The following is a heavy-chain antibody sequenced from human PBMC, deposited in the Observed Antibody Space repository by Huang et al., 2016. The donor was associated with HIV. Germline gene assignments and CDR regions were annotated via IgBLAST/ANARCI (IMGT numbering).Heavy chain of an antibody. J-gene: IGHJ3*02. CDR3: ARHFSYYDSSGYTPWDAFDI. CDR1: GGSITGSSYY. D-gene: IGHD3-22*01. Sequence: QLQLQGSGPGLVKPSETLSLTCTVSGGSITGSSYYWGGIRQPPGKGLEWVGSIYNSGSTDYNPSLKSRGTVSGDTSKNQFSLKLSSVTAADTAVYYCARHFSYYDSSGYTPWDAFDIWGQGTMVTVSS. CDR2: IYNSGST. V-gene: IGHV4-39*01.